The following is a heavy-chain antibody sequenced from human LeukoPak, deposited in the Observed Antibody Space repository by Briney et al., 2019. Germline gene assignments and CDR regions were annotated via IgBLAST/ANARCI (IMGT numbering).Heavy chain of an antibody. CDR2: ISNSQST. D-gene: IGHD5-18*01. V-gene: IGHV4-59*08. J-gene: IGHJ4*02. CDR1: GDSISSYY. CDR3: ARHKRVDTPVALYYFGY. Sequence: PSETLSLTCFVSGDSISSYYWSWIRQPPGKGLEWIGYISNSQSTNYNPPIKSRVTISVDTSKNQLSLRLSSVTAADTALYYCARHKRVDTPVALYYFGYWGQGTLVTVSS.